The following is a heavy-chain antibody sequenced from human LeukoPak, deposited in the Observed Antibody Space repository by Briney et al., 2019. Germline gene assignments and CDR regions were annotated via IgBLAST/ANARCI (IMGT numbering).Heavy chain of an antibody. V-gene: IGHV3-23*01. CDR3: AKDDWGGYSYFDY. CDR2: ISGDGDST. CDR1: GFTFRTYS. D-gene: IGHD5-18*01. Sequence: GGSLRLSCAASGFTFRTYSMSWVRQAPGKGLEWVSAISGDGDSTYYADSVEGRFTISRDNSKNTLYLQMNSLRVEDTAVYYCAKDDWGGYSYFDYWGRGTLVTVSS. J-gene: IGHJ4*02.